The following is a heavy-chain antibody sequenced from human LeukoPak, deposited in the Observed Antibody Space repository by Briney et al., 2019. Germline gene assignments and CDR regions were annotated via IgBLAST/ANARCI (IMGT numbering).Heavy chain of an antibody. CDR3: AKVRTYYYDSSGKPFFDY. V-gene: IGHV3-23*01. CDR2: IRGSGGST. CDR1: GFTFGSYA. D-gene: IGHD3-22*01. Sequence: GGSLRLSCAASGFTFGSYAMSWVRQAPGKGLEWVSAIRGSGGSTYYADSVKGRFTISRDNSKNTLYLQMNSLRAEGTAVYYCAKVRTYYYDSSGKPFFDYWGQGTLVTVSS. J-gene: IGHJ4*02.